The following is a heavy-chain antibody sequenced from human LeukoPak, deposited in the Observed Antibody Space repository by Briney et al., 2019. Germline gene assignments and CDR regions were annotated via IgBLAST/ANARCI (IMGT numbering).Heavy chain of an antibody. J-gene: IGHJ5*02. Sequence: GASVKVSCKASGGTFSSYAISWVRQAPGQGLEWMGGIIPSLGTANYAQKFQGRVTITADESTSTAYMELSSLRSEDTAVYYCARVGADFDFWSGYYKRGRWFDPWGQGTLVTVSS. CDR2: IIPSLGTA. V-gene: IGHV1-69*13. CDR3: ARVGADFDFWSGYYKRGRWFDP. CDR1: GGTFSSYA. D-gene: IGHD3-3*01.